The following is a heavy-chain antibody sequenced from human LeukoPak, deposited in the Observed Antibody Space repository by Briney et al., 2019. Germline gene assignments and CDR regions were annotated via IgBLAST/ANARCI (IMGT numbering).Heavy chain of an antibody. CDR1: GGSFSGYY. CDR3: ASYTAGGGGLDY. CDR2: INHSGST. D-gene: IGHD5-18*01. J-gene: IGHJ4*02. V-gene: IGHV4-34*01. Sequence: SETLSLTCAVYGGSFSGYYWSWIRQPPGKGLEWIGEINHSGSTNYNPSLKSRVTISVDTSKNHFSLKLSSVTAADTAVYYCASYTAGGGGLDYWGQGTLVTVSS.